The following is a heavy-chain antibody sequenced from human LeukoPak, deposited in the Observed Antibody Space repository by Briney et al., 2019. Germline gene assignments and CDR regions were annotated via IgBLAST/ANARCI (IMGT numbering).Heavy chain of an antibody. CDR2: IIPILGIA. CDR1: GGTFSSYT. Sequence: ASVKVSCKASGGTFSSYTISWVRQAPGQRLEWMGRIIPILGIANYAQKFQGRVTITADKSTSTAYMELSSLRSEDTAVYYCASSAGTVSEAFDIWGQGTMVTVSS. CDR3: ASSAGTVSEAFDI. J-gene: IGHJ3*02. D-gene: IGHD6-13*01. V-gene: IGHV1-69*02.